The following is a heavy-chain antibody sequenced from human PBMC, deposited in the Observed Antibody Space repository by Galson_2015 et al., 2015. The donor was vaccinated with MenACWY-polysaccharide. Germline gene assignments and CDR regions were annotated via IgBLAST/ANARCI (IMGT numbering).Heavy chain of an antibody. CDR2: ISIDGRNT. J-gene: IGHJ4*02. Sequence: SLRLSCAASGFTFSAYTMSWIRQAPGKGLEWVTVISIDGRNTYYADPVKGRFTISRDNSKNTLYLQMHDLRAEDTAVYYCVKAHETSGWNRGPGYWGQGTLVTVSS. CDR3: VKAHETSGWNRGPGY. D-gene: IGHD1-1*01. CDR1: GFTFSAYT. V-gene: IGHV3-23*01.